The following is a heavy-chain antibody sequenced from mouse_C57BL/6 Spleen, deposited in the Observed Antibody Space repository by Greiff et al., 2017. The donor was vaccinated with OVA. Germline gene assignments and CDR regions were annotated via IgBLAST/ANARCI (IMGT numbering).Heavy chain of an antibody. Sequence: EVQLQQSGPGLVEPSQSLSLTCSVTGYSITSGYYWNWIRQFPGNKLEWMGYISYDGSNNYNPSLKNRISITRDTSKNQFFLKLNSVTTEDTATYYCARSNSNGAMDYWGQGTSVTVSS. CDR2: ISYDGSN. CDR1: GYSITSGYY. CDR3: ARSNSNGAMDY. J-gene: IGHJ4*01. V-gene: IGHV3-6*01. D-gene: IGHD2-5*01.